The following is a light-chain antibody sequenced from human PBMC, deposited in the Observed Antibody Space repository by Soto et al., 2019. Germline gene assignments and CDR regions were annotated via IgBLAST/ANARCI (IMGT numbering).Light chain of an antibody. V-gene: IGKV3-20*01. Sequence: EIVLTQSPGTLSLSPGERATLSCRSSQSVSSRLAWYQQRPGQAPRLLISGASSRATGIPDRFSGSGSGTDFTLTISRLEPEDFALYYCQQYGSSPPITFGQGTRLDI. CDR1: QSVSSR. J-gene: IGKJ5*01. CDR3: QQYGSSPPIT. CDR2: GAS.